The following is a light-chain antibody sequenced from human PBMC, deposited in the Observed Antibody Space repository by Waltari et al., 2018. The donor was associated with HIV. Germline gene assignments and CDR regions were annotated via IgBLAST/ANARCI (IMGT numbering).Light chain of an antibody. CDR2: QDS. Sequence: SYELTQPPSVSVSPGQTASITCSGDKLGDKYACWYQQKPGQSPVLVIYQDSKRPSGIPERFSGSNSWNTATLTISGTQARDEADYYCQAWDSSTAGVFGGGTKLTVL. CDR1: KLGDKY. CDR3: QAWDSSTAGV. J-gene: IGLJ2*01. V-gene: IGLV3-1*01.